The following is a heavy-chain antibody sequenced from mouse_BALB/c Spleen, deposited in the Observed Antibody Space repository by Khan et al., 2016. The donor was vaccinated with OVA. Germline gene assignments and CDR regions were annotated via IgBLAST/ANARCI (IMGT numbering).Heavy chain of an antibody. D-gene: IGHD2-1*01. V-gene: IGHV1S132*01. CDR3: ARGYFGNYGFAY. J-gene: IGHJ3*01. Sequence: QVQLQQSGAELVKPGASVKLSCKTSGYTFTSYWIQWVKQRPGQGLGWIGQIFPGTGTTYYNENFKGKATLTVDTSSNTAYMQFSSLTSEDSAVXFSARGYFGNYGFAYWGQGTLVTVS. CDR2: IFPGTGTT. CDR1: GYTFTSYW.